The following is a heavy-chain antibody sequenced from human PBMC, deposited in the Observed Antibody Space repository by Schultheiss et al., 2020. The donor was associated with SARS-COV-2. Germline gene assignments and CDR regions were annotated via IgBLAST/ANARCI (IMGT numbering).Heavy chain of an antibody. CDR2: IYPGDSDT. CDR3: ARGGYGYCSGGSCHPLDY. D-gene: IGHD2-15*01. CDR1: GYSFTSYW. J-gene: IGHJ4*02. Sequence: GESLKISCKGSGYSFTSYWIGWVRQMPGKGLEWMGIIYPGDSDTRYSPSFQGQVTISADKSISTAYLQWSSLKASDTAMYYCARGGYGYCSGGSCHPLDYWGQGTLVTVSS. V-gene: IGHV5-51*01.